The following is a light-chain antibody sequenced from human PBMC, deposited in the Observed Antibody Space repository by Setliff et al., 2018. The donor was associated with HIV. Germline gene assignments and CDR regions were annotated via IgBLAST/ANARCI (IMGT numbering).Light chain of an antibody. CDR1: SSNIGSHG. CDR2: SDN. Sequence: QSVLAQPPSASETPGQRVTISCSGSSSNIGSHGVHWYQQLPGTAPKLLIYSDNQRPSGVPDRFSGSKSGTSASLAISGLRSEDEADYYCATWDDSLSGQVFGTGTKVTVL. J-gene: IGLJ1*01. V-gene: IGLV1-47*01. CDR3: ATWDDSLSGQV.